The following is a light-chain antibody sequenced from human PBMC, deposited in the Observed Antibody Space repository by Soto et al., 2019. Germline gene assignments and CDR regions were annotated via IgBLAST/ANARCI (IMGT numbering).Light chain of an antibody. V-gene: IGKV1-9*01. CDR1: QGISTY. CDR2: DAS. Sequence: DIQLTQSPSFLSASVGDRVTITCRASQGISTYLAWYLQKLGKAPKLLIYDASTLQSGVPSRFSGSRSGTEFTLTISSLQPEDFATYYCQQLNGYLELTFGGGTKVDIK. J-gene: IGKJ4*01. CDR3: QQLNGYLELT.